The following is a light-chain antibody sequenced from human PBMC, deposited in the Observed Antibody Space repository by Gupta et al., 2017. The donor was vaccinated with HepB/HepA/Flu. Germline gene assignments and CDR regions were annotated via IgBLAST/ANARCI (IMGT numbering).Light chain of an antibody. CDR1: HSISTY. V-gene: IGKV1-39*01. J-gene: IGKJ5*01. Sequence: DIQLTQSPSSLSASVGDRVTITCRASHSISTYLNWFQQKPGKAPKLLIHAASTLHTGVPPRFSGSGSGTDFALTISSLQAEDFATYYCQQSYSDSNTFGQGTRLDIK. CDR2: AAS. CDR3: QQSYSDSNT.